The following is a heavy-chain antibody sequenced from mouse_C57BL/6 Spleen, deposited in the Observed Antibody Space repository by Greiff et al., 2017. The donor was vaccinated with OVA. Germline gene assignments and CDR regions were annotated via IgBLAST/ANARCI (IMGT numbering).Heavy chain of an antibody. Sequence: VKLMESGAELVKPGASVKLSCKASGYTFTSYWMHWVKQRPGQGLEWIGYINPCSGYTKYNQKFKDKATLTVDKSSSTAYMQLSSLTYEDSAVYYCARDGNYVGAYWGQGTLVTVSA. J-gene: IGHJ3*01. D-gene: IGHD2-1*01. CDR3: ARDGNYVGAY. CDR1: GYTFTSYW. V-gene: IGHV1-7*01. CDR2: INPCSGYT.